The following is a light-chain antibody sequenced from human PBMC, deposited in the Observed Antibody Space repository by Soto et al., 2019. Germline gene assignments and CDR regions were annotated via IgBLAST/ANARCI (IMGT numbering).Light chain of an antibody. V-gene: IGKV3-11*01. CDR1: QSVRDN. Sequence: EIVMTHSPATLSVSPGERATLSCRASQSVRDNLAWYQQKPGQAPRLLIYDASNRATGIPARFSGSGSGTDFTLTISSLEPEDFAVYYCQQRSNWPPTFGQGTKLEIK. J-gene: IGKJ2*01. CDR2: DAS. CDR3: QQRSNWPPT.